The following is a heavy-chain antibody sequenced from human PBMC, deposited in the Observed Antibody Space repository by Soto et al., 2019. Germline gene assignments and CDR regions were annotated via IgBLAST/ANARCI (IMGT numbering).Heavy chain of an antibody. CDR3: AKGGPEMAQAIFDY. V-gene: IGHV3-43*01. J-gene: IGHJ4*02. D-gene: IGHD3-10*01. CDR1: GFTFDDYT. CDR2: ISWDGGST. Sequence: PGGSLRLSCAASGFTFDDYTMHWVRQAPGKGLEWVSLISWDGGSTYYADSVKGRFTISRDNSKNSLYLQMNSLRTEDTALYYCAKGGPEMAQAIFDYWGQGTLVTVSS.